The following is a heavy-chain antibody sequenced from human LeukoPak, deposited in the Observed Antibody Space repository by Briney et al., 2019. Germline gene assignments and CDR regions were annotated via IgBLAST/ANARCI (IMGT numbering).Heavy chain of an antibody. Sequence: GASVKVSCKASGYTFTSYGISWVRQAPGQGLEWMGWISAYNGNTNYAQKLQGRVTMTTDPSTSTAYMELRSLRSDDTAVYYCARDPIRSPFRWFDPWGQGTLVSVSS. CDR2: ISAYNGNT. D-gene: IGHD2/OR15-2a*01. CDR3: ARDPIRSPFRWFDP. J-gene: IGHJ5*02. V-gene: IGHV1-18*01. CDR1: GYTFTSYG.